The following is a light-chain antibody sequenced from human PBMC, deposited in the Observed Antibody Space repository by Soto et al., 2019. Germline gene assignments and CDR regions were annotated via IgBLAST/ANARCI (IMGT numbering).Light chain of an antibody. CDR2: GAS. Sequence: EMLLTPSPGTLSVSPGEGATLSCPARQGVNINLAWYQQKHGQTPRLILYGASTRATGIPVRFRGSGSGTEFTLTISSLQSEDSAVYYCHQYNSWPRGTFGPGTNVDI. CDR3: HQYNSWPRGT. V-gene: IGKV3-15*01. J-gene: IGKJ3*01. CDR1: QGVNIN.